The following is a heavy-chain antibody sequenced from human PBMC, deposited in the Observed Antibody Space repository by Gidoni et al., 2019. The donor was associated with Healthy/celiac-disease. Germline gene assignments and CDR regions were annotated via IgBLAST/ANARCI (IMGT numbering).Heavy chain of an antibody. V-gene: IGHV3-21*01. Sequence: EVQLVASGGGLVKPGGSLRLHWAASGFTFSIYSMNWVRQAPGKGLGWVSSISSSSSYIYYADSVKGRFTISRDNAKNSLYLQMNSLRAEDTAVYYCARDLSPYDYWGQGTLVTVSS. CDR1: GFTFSIYS. D-gene: IGHD3-9*01. CDR2: ISSSSSYI. J-gene: IGHJ4*02. CDR3: ARDLSPYDY.